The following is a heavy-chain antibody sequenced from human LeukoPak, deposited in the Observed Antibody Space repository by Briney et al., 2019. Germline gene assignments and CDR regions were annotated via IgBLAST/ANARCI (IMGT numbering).Heavy chain of an antibody. Sequence: GGSLRLSCAASGFTVSSNYMSWVRQAPGKGLEWVSVIYSGGTTDYADSVKGRFTISRDNSKNTLFLQMNSLRAEDTAVYYCARGGYSSSWYHFDYWGQGTLVTVSS. CDR1: GFTVSSNY. D-gene: IGHD6-13*01. J-gene: IGHJ4*02. CDR2: IYSGGTT. V-gene: IGHV3-53*01. CDR3: ARGGYSSSWYHFDY.